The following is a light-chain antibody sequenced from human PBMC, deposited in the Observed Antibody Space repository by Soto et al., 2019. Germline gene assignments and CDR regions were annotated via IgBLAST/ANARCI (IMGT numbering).Light chain of an antibody. V-gene: IGKV3-15*01. J-gene: IGKJ1*01. Sequence: EIVLTQSPGTLSLSPGERATLSCRASQRVNINLAWYQQKPGQAPRLLIYGASTRATGIPARFSGSGSGTEFTLTISSLQSEDFGVYYRQQYNNWPRTFGQGTKVDIK. CDR3: QQYNNWPRT. CDR2: GAS. CDR1: QRVNIN.